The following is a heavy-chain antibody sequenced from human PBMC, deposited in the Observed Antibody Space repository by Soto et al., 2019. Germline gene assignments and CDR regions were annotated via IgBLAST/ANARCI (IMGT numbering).Heavy chain of an antibody. CDR2: ISYDGSNK. J-gene: IGHJ4*02. V-gene: IGHV3-30-3*01. Sequence: QVQLVESGGGVVQPGRSLRLSCAASGFTFSTYAMHWVRQAPGKGLXXXXXISYDGSNKYYTDSVKGRFTISRDNSKXXXXXXXXXXXXXXXXXXXXXXXXXXXXXXXXXXYFDSWGQGTLVTVSS. CDR3: XXXXXXXXXXXXXXYFDS. CDR1: GFTFSTYA.